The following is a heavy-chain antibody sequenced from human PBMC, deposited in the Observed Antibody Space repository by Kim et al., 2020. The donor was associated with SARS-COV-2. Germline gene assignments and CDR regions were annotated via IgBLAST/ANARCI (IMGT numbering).Heavy chain of an antibody. V-gene: IGHV1-69*01. J-gene: IGHJ5*02. D-gene: IGHD2-2*01. CDR3: ARSVGYCSSTSCYPFDP. Sequence: DAQKCQGRVKITADESTSTAYMELSSLRSEDTAVYYCARSVGYCSSTSCYPFDPWGQGTLVTVSS.